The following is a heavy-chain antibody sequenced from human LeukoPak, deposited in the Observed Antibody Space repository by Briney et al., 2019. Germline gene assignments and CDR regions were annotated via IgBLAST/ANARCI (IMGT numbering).Heavy chain of an antibody. D-gene: IGHD1-14*01. J-gene: IGHJ4*02. CDR2: ISDSGSTI. CDR3: ARGYNHNDY. CDR1: GFTFSSYE. V-gene: IGHV3-48*03. Sequence: GGSLRLSCAASGFTFSSYEMNWVRQAPGKGLEWLSYISDSGSTIYYADSVKGRFTISRDNAKNSLYLQMSSLRAEDTAVYYCARGYNHNDYWGQGTLVTVSS.